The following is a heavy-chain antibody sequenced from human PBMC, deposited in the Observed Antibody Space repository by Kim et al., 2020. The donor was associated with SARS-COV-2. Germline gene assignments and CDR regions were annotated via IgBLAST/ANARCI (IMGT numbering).Heavy chain of an antibody. J-gene: IGHJ6*02. V-gene: IGHV3-13*04. CDR1: GFTFSSYD. CDR2: IGTAGDT. D-gene: IGHD3-3*01. Sequence: GGSLRLSCAASGFTFSSYDMHWVRQATGKGLEWVSAIGTAGDTYYPGSVKGRFTISRENAKNSLYLQMNSLRAGDTAVYYCARAIRGGFWSGYYPIYYGMDVWGQGTTVTVSS. CDR3: ARAIRGGFWSGYYPIYYGMDV.